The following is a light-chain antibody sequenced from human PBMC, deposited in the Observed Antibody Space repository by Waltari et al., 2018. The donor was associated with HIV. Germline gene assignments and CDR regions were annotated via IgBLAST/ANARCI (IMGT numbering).Light chain of an antibody. J-gene: IGKJ1*01. Sequence: EIVMTQSPVTLSASPGERVTLSCRAGESVNSDLAWYQQKPGQAPRLRIHGASTRATGIPPRFSGSGSETQFTLTISSLQSEDCAVYYCQQYNNWPPAWTFGRGTRVEI. V-gene: IGKV3-15*01. CDR1: ESVNSD. CDR3: QQYNNWPPAWT. CDR2: GAS.